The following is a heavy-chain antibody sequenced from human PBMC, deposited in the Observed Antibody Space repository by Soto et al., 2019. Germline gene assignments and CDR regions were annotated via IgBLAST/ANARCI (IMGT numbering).Heavy chain of an antibody. Sequence: GESLKISCKGSGYRFTDYWIGWVRQMPGKGLEWMGIIYPGDSDTRYSPSFQGQVTISADKSISTAYPRWSSLKASDTAMYYCAGGISSWSLGYYGMDVWGQGTTVTVSS. D-gene: IGHD6-13*01. CDR3: AGGISSWSLGYYGMDV. CDR2: IYPGDSDT. J-gene: IGHJ6*02. CDR1: GYRFTDYW. V-gene: IGHV5-51*01.